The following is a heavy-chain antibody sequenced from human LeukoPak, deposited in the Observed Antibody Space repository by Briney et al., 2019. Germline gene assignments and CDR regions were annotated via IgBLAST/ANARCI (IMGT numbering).Heavy chain of an antibody. J-gene: IGHJ5*02. Sequence: GASVKVSCKASGYTFTGYYMHWVRQAPGQGLEWMGLINPNSGGTNYAQKFQGRVTMTRDTSISTAYMELSRLRSDDTAVYYCARALEEDTPRGLDWFDPWGQGTLVTVSS. D-gene: IGHD2-15*01. CDR1: GYTFTGYY. CDR3: ARALEEDTPRGLDWFDP. CDR2: INPNSGGT. V-gene: IGHV1-2*02.